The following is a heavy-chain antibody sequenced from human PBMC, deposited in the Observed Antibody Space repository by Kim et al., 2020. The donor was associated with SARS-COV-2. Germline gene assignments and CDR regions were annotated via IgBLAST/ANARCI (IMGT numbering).Heavy chain of an antibody. D-gene: IGHD3-22*01. Sequence: YAQGVTGRVVFSLDASVSTAYLQVSSLKAEDTAVYYCARTSSGPWKWFDPWGQGTLVTVSS. J-gene: IGHJ5*02. CDR3: ARTSSGPWKWFDP. V-gene: IGHV7-4-1*02.